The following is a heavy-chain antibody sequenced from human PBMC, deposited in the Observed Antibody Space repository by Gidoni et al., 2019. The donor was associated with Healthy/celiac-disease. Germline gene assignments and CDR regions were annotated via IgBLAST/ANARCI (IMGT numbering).Heavy chain of an antibody. Sequence: QVQLVQSGAEVKKPGASVKVSCKASGYTFTRYGISWVRQAPGQGLEWMGWISAYNGNTNYAQKLQGRVTMTTDTSTSTAYMELRSLRSDDTAVYYCALNLPGIAAAGTYGMDVWGQGTTVTVSS. CDR3: ALNLPGIAAAGTYGMDV. D-gene: IGHD6-13*01. CDR1: GYTFTRYG. J-gene: IGHJ6*02. V-gene: IGHV1-18*01. CDR2: ISAYNGNT.